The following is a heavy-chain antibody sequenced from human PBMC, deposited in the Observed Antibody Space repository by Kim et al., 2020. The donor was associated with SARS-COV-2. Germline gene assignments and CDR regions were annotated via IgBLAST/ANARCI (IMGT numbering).Heavy chain of an antibody. J-gene: IGHJ6*02. D-gene: IGHD2-15*01. CDR3: ARSPLKSIVVVVAASLPYYYGMDV. CDR1: GYTFTSYD. CDR2: MNPNSGNT. V-gene: IGHV1-8*02. Sequence: ASVKVSCKASGYTFTSYDINWVRQATGQGLEWMGWMNPNSGNTGYAQKFQGRFTMTRNTSISTAYMELSSLRSEDTAVYYCARSPLKSIVVVVAASLPYYYGMDVWGQGTTVTVSS.